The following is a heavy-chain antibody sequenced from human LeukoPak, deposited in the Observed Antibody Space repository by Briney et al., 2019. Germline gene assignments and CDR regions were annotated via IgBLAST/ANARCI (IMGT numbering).Heavy chain of an antibody. CDR1: GGSITSSSYY. CDR2: IYYSGST. CDR3: ARGYIYDFWSGYRFDY. Sequence: SETLSLTCTVSGGSITSSSYYWGWIRQPPGKGLEWIGSIYYSGSTYYNPSLKSRVSISVDTSKNQFSLKLSSVTATDTAVYYCARGYIYDFWSGYRFDYWGQGTLVTVSS. V-gene: IGHV4-39*01. J-gene: IGHJ4*02. D-gene: IGHD3-3*01.